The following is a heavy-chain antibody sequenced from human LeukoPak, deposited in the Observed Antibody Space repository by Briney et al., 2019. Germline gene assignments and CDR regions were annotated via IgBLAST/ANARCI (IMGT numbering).Heavy chain of an antibody. J-gene: IGHJ3*02. D-gene: IGHD5-24*01. Sequence: ASVKVSCKASGYTFTNYFIHWVRQAPGQGLEWMGLINPGGDNTNYAQNFQGRVTMTRDTSASTVYMELSSLRSEDTAIYYCARIRDGYNDAYDIWGQGTVVTVPS. CDR1: GYTFTNYF. V-gene: IGHV1-46*01. CDR2: INPGGDNT. CDR3: ARIRDGYNDAYDI.